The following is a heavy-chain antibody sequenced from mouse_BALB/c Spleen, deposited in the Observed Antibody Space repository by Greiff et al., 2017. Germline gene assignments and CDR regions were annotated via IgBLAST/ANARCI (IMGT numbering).Heavy chain of an antibody. J-gene: IGHJ3*01. D-gene: IGHD2-14*01. Sequence: QVQLKQSGPGLVQPSQSLSITCTVSGFSLTSYGVHWVRQSPGKGLEWLGVIWSGGSTDYNAAFISRLSISKDNSKSQVFFKMNSLQANDTAIYYCATVRPAYWGQGTLVTVSA. CDR1: GFSLTSYG. CDR2: IWSGGST. CDR3: ATVRPAY. V-gene: IGHV2-2*02.